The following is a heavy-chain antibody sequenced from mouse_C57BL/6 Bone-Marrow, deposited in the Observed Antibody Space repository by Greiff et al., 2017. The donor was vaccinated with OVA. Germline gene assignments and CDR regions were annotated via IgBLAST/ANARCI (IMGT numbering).Heavy chain of an antibody. D-gene: IGHD2-1*01. CDR1: GYSITSGYY. V-gene: IGHV3-6*01. CDR3: ARVSCNYLIAY. J-gene: IGHJ3*01. CDR2: ISYDGSN. Sequence: EVQLQQSGPGLVKPSQSLSLTCSVTGYSITSGYYWYWIRQFPGNKLEWMGYISYDGSNNYNPSLKNRISITRDTSKNQFFLKLNSVTTEDTATYYCARVSCNYLIAYWGQGTLVTVSA.